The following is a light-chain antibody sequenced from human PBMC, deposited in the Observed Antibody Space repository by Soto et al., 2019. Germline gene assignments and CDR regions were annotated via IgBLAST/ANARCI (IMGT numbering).Light chain of an antibody. CDR1: QGISSY. J-gene: IGKJ1*01. V-gene: IGKV1-8*01. CDR3: QQYYSYPPWT. CDR2: AAS. Sequence: AIRMTQSPSSFSASTGDRVTITCRASQGISSYLAWYQQKPGKAPKLLIYAASTLQSAVPSRFSGSGSGTDFTLTISCLQSEDFATYYCQQYYSYPPWTFGQGTKVEIK.